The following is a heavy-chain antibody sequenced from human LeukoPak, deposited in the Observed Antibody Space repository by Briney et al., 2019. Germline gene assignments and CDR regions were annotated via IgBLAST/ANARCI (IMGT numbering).Heavy chain of an antibody. J-gene: IGHJ4*02. CDR2: ISWNSGSI. V-gene: IGHV3-9*01. CDR1: GFTFDDYA. D-gene: IGHD3-16*02. CDR3: AKAGYDYVWGSYRSHFNY. Sequence: GGSLRLSCAASGFTFDDYAMHWVRQAPGKGLEWVSGISWNSGSIGYADSVKGRFTISRDNAKNSLDLQMNSLRAEDTALYYCAKAGYDYVWGSYRSHFNYWGQGTLVTVSS.